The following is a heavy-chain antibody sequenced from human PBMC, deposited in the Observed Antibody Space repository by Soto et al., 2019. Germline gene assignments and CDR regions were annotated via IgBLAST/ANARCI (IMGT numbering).Heavy chain of an antibody. D-gene: IGHD5-12*01. CDR2: IYHSGST. Sequence: QLQLQESGSGLVKPSQTLSLTCAVSGGSISSGGYSWSWIRQPPGKGLEWIGYIYHSGSTYYNPSITGRVTISVDRAKNQFSPKLSSVTAADTAVYYCAAGGGLPRYYWGQGTLVTVSS. CDR1: GGSISSGGYS. CDR3: AAGGGLPRYY. J-gene: IGHJ4*02. V-gene: IGHV4-30-2*01.